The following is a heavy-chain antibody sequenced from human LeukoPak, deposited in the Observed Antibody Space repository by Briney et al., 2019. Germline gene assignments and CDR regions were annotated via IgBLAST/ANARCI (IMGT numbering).Heavy chain of an antibody. J-gene: IGHJ4*02. V-gene: IGHV4-34*01. D-gene: IGHD6-6*01. CDR2: IYYNGRT. CDR1: GGTFSDYS. Sequence: SETLSLTCAVYGGTFSDYSWTWIRQPPGEGLECIGSIYYNGRTYYNPSLKSRVTISVDTSKNQFSLKLSSVTAADTAVYYCARVGYSSSIDYWGQGTLVTVSS. CDR3: ARVGYSSSIDY.